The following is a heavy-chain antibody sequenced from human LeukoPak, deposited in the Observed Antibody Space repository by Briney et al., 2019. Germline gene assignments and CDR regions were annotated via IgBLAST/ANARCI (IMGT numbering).Heavy chain of an antibody. Sequence: ASVKVSCKASGYTFTGYYMHWVRQAPGQGLEWMGWINPNSGGTNYAQKFQGRVTMTRDTSISTAYMELSRLRSDDTAVYYCARDPEGLRSRWELRYFDYWGQGTLVTVSS. D-gene: IGHD1-26*01. CDR1: GYTFTGYY. CDR2: INPNSGGT. J-gene: IGHJ4*02. V-gene: IGHV1-2*02. CDR3: ARDPEGLRSRWELRYFDY.